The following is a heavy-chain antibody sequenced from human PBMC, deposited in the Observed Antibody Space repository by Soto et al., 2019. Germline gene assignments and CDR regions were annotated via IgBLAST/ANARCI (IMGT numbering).Heavy chain of an antibody. J-gene: IGHJ5*02. CDR2: ISNSGST. D-gene: IGHD3-10*01. Sequence: SETLSLTCTVSGGSISSSTYYWGWIRQPPGKGLEWIGSISNSGSTSYNPSLKSRVTISVDMSENRISLKLSSVTAADTAVYYCARPQDYGSGANGYRFDPWGQGAPVTVSS. CDR3: ARPQDYGSGANGYRFDP. V-gene: IGHV4-39*01. CDR1: GGSISSSTYY.